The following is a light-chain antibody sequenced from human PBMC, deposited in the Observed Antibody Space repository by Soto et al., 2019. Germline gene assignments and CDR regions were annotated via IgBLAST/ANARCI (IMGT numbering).Light chain of an antibody. CDR3: QQYNNWQGT. Sequence: EIVMTQSPASLSLSPGEISTLSGRASQSIGGNLAWYQQKPGQAPRLLMHGASTRATGIPPRFSGSGSGTEFTLTISSLQSEDFAVYYCQQYNNWQGTFGQGTKVDIK. CDR2: GAS. CDR1: QSIGGN. J-gene: IGKJ1*01. V-gene: IGKV3-15*01.